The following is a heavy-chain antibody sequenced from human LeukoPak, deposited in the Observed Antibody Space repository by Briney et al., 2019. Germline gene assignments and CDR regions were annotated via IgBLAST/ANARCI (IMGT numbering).Heavy chain of an antibody. CDR1: GFTFSSYA. D-gene: IGHD3-22*01. J-gene: IGHJ4*02. CDR3: AKDRGDYYDSSGYYLLDY. V-gene: IGHV3-23*01. CDR2: IRGSGGST. Sequence: GGSLRLSCAASGFTFSSYAMSWVRQAPGKGLEWVSAIRGSGGSTYYADSVKGRFTISRDNSKNTLYLQMNSLRAEDTAVYYCAKDRGDYYDSSGYYLLDYWGQGTLVTVSS.